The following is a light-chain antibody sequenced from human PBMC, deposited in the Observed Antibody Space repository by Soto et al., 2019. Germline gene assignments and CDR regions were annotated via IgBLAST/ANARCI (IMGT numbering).Light chain of an antibody. Sequence: EIVLTQSPGTLSLSPGERATLSCRASQSVSNNYLTWYQQKPGQAPRLLIYGASSRATGIPDRFSGYGSGTDFTLTISRLEPVDFAVYYCLQYGSSPRTFGQGTKVEIK. V-gene: IGKV3-20*01. CDR1: QSVSNNY. CDR3: LQYGSSPRT. J-gene: IGKJ1*01. CDR2: GAS.